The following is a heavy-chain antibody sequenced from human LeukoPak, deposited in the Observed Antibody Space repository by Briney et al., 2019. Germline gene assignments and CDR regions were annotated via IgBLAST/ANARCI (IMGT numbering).Heavy chain of an antibody. V-gene: IGHV4-39*07. CDR1: GGSISSSHYY. CDR2: IYSSGST. D-gene: IGHD3-10*01. CDR3: ARRYGSGSAYNWFDP. Sequence: TSETLSLTCSVSGGSISSSHYYWGWIRQPPGKGLEWIGSIYSSGSTYYNPSLKSRVTMSVDTSKNQFSLKLSSVTAADTAVYYCARRYGSGSAYNWFDPWGQGTLVTVSS. J-gene: IGHJ5*02.